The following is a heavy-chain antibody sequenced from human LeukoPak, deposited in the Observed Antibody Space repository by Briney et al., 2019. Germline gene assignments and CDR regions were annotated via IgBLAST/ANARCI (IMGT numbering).Heavy chain of an antibody. Sequence: SETLSLTCTVSGGSISSSDYYWGWPRQPPGERLEWIGTIYYKGNTYYNPSLQSRVIISADTSKNQFALKVTSVTAPDTAVYYCARTVGTHRFDYWGQGILVTVSS. CDR3: ARTVGTHRFDY. J-gene: IGHJ4*02. CDR2: IYYKGNT. D-gene: IGHD4-23*01. CDR1: GGSISSSDYY. V-gene: IGHV4-39*01.